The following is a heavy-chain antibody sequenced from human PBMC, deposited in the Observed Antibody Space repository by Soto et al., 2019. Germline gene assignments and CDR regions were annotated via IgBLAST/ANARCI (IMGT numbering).Heavy chain of an antibody. Sequence: PGGSLRLSCAASGFTVSSSYVSWVRQAPGKGLEWVSVIYSGGSTYYADSVKGRFTSSRDNSKNTVYLQMNSLRAEDTAVYYCAKEEGNGYNYGLYYWGQGTLVTVSS. CDR1: GFTVSSSY. CDR2: IYSGGST. CDR3: AKEEGNGYNYGLYY. V-gene: IGHV3-66*01. J-gene: IGHJ4*02. D-gene: IGHD5-12*01.